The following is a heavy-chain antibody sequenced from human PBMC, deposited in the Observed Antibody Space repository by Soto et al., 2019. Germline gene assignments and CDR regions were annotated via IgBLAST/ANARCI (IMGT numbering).Heavy chain of an antibody. CDR3: ARPSTYYGSGSDYYGMDV. J-gene: IGHJ6*02. V-gene: IGHV5-51*01. D-gene: IGHD3-10*01. CDR1: GYSFTSYW. Sequence: GASLKISCKGSGYSFTSYWIGWVRQMPGKGLEWMGIIYPGDSDTRYSPSFQGQVTISADKSISTAYLQWSSLKASDTAMYYCARPSTYYGSGSDYYGMDVWGQGTTVTVSS. CDR2: IYPGDSDT.